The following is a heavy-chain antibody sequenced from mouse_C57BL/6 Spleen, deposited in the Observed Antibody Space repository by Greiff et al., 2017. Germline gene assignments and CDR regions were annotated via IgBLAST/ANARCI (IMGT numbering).Heavy chain of an antibody. CDR3: ARRIYFGSSSYALDY. CDR2: INPSNGGT. V-gene: IGHV1-53*01. D-gene: IGHD1-1*01. Sequence: QVQLQQPGTELVKPGASVKLSCKASGYTFTSYWMYWVKQRPGQCLEWIGNINPSNGGTNYNEKFKSKATLTVDKSSNTAYIQLSSLTSEDSAVYYCARRIYFGSSSYALDYWGQGTSVTVSS. CDR1: GYTFTSYW. J-gene: IGHJ4*01.